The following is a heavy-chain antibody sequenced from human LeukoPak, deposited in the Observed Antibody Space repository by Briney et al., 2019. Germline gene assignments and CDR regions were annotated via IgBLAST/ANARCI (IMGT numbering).Heavy chain of an antibody. D-gene: IGHD3-22*01. J-gene: IGHJ4*02. Sequence: PGGSLRLSCAASGFTFSSYWMSWVRQAPGKGLEWVANIKQDGSEKYYVDSVKGRFTISRDNAKNSLYLQMNSLRAEGTAVYYCARGSYYYDSPTPGYWGQGTLVTVSS. CDR3: ARGSYYYDSPTPGY. V-gene: IGHV3-7*01. CDR1: GFTFSSYW. CDR2: IKQDGSEK.